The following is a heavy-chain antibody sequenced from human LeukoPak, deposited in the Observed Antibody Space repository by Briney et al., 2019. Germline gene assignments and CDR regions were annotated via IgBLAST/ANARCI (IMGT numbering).Heavy chain of an antibody. CDR3: ARDFERPDF. CDR1: GYTFTDYY. J-gene: IGHJ4*02. Sequence: ASVKVSCKSSGYTFTDYYIHWVRQAPGQGLEWMGRINPNSGGTNFAQKFQGRVTMTRDTSVSTAYMELTRLRSDDTAVYYCARDFERPDFWGQGTLVTVSS. V-gene: IGHV1-2*06. CDR2: INPNSGGT.